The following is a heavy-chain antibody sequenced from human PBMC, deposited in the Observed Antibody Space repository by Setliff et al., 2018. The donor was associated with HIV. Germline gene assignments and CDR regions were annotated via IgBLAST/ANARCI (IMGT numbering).Heavy chain of an antibody. CDR2: ITYDGSQK. J-gene: IGHJ4*02. V-gene: IGHV3-30*09. CDR1: GFMFHYHV. Sequence: GGSLRLSCAASGFMFHYHVMHWVRQAPGKGLEWVAVITYDGSQKYYAESVRGRFAISRDNSKNTLYLQMSGLRVEDTAIYYCAKGRTNDFWSGSLGHWGPGTLVTVLL. CDR3: AKGRTNDFWSGSLGH. D-gene: IGHD3-3*01.